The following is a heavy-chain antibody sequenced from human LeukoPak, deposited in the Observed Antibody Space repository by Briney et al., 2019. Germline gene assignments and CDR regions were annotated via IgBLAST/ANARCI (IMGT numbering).Heavy chain of an antibody. V-gene: IGHV3-30*02. Sequence: PGGSLRLSCAASGFTFNSYGMHWVRQAPGKGLEWVAFIRYDGSSKYYADSVKGRFTISRDNSKNTLYVQMNSLRAEDTAMYYCARENWDSSGDNFDYWGQGTLVTVSS. J-gene: IGHJ4*02. CDR2: IRYDGSSK. CDR3: ARENWDSSGDNFDY. D-gene: IGHD6-19*01. CDR1: GFTFNSYG.